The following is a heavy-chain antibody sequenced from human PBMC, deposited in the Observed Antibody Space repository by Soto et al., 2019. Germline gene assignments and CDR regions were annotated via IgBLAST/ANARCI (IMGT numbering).Heavy chain of an antibody. Sequence: EVQLVESGGGLVQPGGSLRVSCVASGFTFSSYSMNWVRQAPGKGLEWVSYITKNSGSIFYADSVKGRFAIARDNAKNSLFLHMSSLRAEDTAVYYCARDGSLTVSGLDLDYWGQGILVTDSS. CDR1: GFTFSSYS. V-gene: IGHV3-48*04. CDR3: ARDGSLTVSGLDLDY. D-gene: IGHD3-3*01. J-gene: IGHJ4*02. CDR2: ITKNSGSI.